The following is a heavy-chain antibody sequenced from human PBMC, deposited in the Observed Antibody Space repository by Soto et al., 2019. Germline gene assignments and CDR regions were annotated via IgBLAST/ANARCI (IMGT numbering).Heavy chain of an antibody. V-gene: IGHV3-23*01. Sequence: PGGSLRLSCAAAGLTFSSYAIKWVRQAPGKGLEWVSLIGESGTPTYYADSVTGRFTLSRDNSGNTLFLEMYSLRAEDTAVYYCARYIPGVRYYGMDVWGQGTTVTVSS. CDR2: IGESGTPT. D-gene: IGHD2-2*01. J-gene: IGHJ6*02. CDR1: GLTFSSYA. CDR3: ARYIPGVRYYGMDV.